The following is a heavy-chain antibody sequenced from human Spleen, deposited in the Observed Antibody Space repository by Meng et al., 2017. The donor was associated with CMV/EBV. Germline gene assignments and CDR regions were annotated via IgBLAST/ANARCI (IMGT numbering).Heavy chain of an antibody. D-gene: IGHD1-26*01. J-gene: IGHJ4*02. Sequence: GESLKISCAASGFTFSSYSMNWVRQAPGKGLEWVSSISSSGSYINYADSLKGRFTISSDNAKKSLYLQMNSLRAEDTAVYYCARGGLLYSDHWGQGTLVTVSS. CDR2: ISSSGSYI. CDR1: GFTFSSYS. V-gene: IGHV3-21*01. CDR3: ARGGLLYSDH.